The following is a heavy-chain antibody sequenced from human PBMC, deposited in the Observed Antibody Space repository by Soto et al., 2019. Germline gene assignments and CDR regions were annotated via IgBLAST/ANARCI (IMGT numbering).Heavy chain of an antibody. CDR3: AKDPGGYFDWLDYFDY. CDR1: GFTFSSYA. J-gene: IGHJ4*02. CDR2: ISGSGGST. D-gene: IGHD3-9*01. Sequence: GGSLRLSCAASGFTFSSYAMSWVRQAPGKGLEWVSAISGSGGSTYYADSVKGRFTISRDNSKNTLYLQMNSLRAEDTAVYYCAKDPGGYFDWLDYFDYWGQGTLVTVSS. V-gene: IGHV3-23*01.